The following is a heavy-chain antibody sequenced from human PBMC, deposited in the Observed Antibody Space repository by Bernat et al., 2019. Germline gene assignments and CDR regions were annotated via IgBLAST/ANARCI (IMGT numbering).Heavy chain of an antibody. J-gene: IGHJ5*02. CDR2: IWSDGSNK. V-gene: IGHV3-33*01. D-gene: IGHD6-13*01. Sequence: QVQLVESGGGVVQPGRSLRLSCAASGFTFSTYGMHWVRQAPGKGLEWLAVIWSDGSNKYYATTGKGRFTISRDNSNNELYLKMNSLRAEDTAVYCGAGDQAANWFDPWGQGTLVTVAS. CDR3: AGDQAANWFDP. CDR1: GFTFSTYG.